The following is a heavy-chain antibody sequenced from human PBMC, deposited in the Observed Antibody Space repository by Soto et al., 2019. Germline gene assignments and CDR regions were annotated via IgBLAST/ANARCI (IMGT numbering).Heavy chain of an antibody. Sequence: QVQLVQSGAEVKKPGASVKVSCKASGYTFTSYYMHWVRLAPGQGLEWMGIINPDGGGTSYAQQFQGRVIMTRDTSTSTVYREMSCLRSEDTAVYYCAVGGNYLSMDGWGQGTTVTVSS. D-gene: IGHD4-4*01. V-gene: IGHV1-46*01. CDR2: INPDGGGT. J-gene: IGHJ6*02. CDR1: GYTFTSYY. CDR3: AVGGNYLSMDG.